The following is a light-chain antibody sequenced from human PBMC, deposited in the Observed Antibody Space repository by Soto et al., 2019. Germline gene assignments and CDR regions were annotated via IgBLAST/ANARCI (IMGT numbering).Light chain of an antibody. CDR1: QSINSW. V-gene: IGKV1-5*03. CDR2: KAS. Sequence: DIQMTQSPSTLSAFVGDRVTITCRASQSINSWLAWYQQKPGKAPNLLIYKASNLESGAPSRFSGSGSGTEFTLTISSLQPDEFATYYCQYHRSPVTFGGGTKVEIK. J-gene: IGKJ4*01. CDR3: QYHRSPVT.